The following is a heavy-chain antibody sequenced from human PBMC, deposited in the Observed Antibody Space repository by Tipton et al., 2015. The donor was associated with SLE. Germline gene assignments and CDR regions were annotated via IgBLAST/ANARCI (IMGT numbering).Heavy chain of an antibody. V-gene: IGHV4-59*08. Sequence: GLVKPSETLSLTCTVSGASISTYYWSWIRQSPEKGLEWIGYLSYSGSTNYNPSLESRVTISVDTSKNQFSLKLSSVTAADTAVYYCATQGYYDSSFDYWGQGTLVTVSS. CDR2: LSYSGST. D-gene: IGHD3-16*01. CDR1: GASISTYY. CDR3: ATQGYYDSSFDY. J-gene: IGHJ4*02.